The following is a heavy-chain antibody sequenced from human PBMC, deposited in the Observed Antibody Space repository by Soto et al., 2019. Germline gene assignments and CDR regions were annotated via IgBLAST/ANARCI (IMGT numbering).Heavy chain of an antibody. V-gene: IGHV1-18*01. CDR2: ISAYNGNT. Sequence: ASVKVSCKASGYTFTSYGISWVRQAPGQGLEWMGWISAYNGNTNYAQKLQGRVTMTTDTSTSTAYMELRSLRSDDTAVYYCARGAGGATKGPAGEDDAFDIWGQGTMVTVSS. CDR1: GYTFTSYG. J-gene: IGHJ3*02. D-gene: IGHD1-26*01. CDR3: ARGAGGATKGPAGEDDAFDI.